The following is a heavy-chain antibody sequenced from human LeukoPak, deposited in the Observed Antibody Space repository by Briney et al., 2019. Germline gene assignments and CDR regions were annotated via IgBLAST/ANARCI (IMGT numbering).Heavy chain of an antibody. Sequence: GGSLRLSCTASGFTFSSYAMHWVRQAPGKGLEWVALISYDTTNKYYADSVKGRFTISRDNSKNTLYLQMNSLRAEDTAVYYCARGWYFDWLFSDAFDIWGQGTMVTVSS. J-gene: IGHJ3*02. CDR1: GFTFSSYA. V-gene: IGHV3-30-3*01. CDR3: ARGWYFDWLFSDAFDI. CDR2: ISYDTTNK. D-gene: IGHD3-9*01.